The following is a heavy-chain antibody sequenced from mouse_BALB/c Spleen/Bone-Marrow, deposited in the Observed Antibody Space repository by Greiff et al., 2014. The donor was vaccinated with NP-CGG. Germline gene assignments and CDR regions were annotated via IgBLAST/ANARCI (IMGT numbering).Heavy chain of an antibody. D-gene: IGHD1-3*01. Sequence: VQLVESGPGLVAPSQSLSITCTVSGFSLTSYGVHWVRQPPGKGLEWLGVIWAGGSTNYNSALMSRLSISKDNSKSQVFLKMNSLQTDDTAMYYCAKHRLTYYAMDYWGQGTSVTVSS. CDR1: GFSLTSYG. CDR2: IWAGGST. V-gene: IGHV2-9*02. J-gene: IGHJ4*01. CDR3: AKHRLTYYAMDY.